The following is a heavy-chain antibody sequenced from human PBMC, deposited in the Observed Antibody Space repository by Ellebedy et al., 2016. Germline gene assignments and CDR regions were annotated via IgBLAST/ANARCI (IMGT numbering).Heavy chain of an antibody. D-gene: IGHD4-23*01. CDR2: IYYSGST. CDR3: ARDRWLIY. J-gene: IGHJ4*02. Sequence: SETLSLXXTVSGGSISSYYWSWIRQPPGKGLEWIGYIYYSGSTNYNPSLKSRVTISVDTSKNQFSLKLSSVTAADTAVYYCARDRWLIYWGQGTLVTVSP. V-gene: IGHV4-59*01. CDR1: GGSISSYY.